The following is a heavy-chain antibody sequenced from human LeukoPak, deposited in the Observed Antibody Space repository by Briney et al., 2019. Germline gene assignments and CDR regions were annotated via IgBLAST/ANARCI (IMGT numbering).Heavy chain of an antibody. V-gene: IGHV3-7*01. D-gene: IGHD5-12*01. CDR1: GFTFSSYL. J-gene: IGHJ4*02. CDR2: IKQDGSEK. Sequence: GGSLRLSCAASGFTFSSYLMSWVRQAPGKGLEWVANIKQDGSEKYYVGSVKGRFTISRDNVKNSLYLQMNSLRAEDTAVYYCARERRSGYDFDYWGQGTLVTVSS. CDR3: ARERRSGYDFDY.